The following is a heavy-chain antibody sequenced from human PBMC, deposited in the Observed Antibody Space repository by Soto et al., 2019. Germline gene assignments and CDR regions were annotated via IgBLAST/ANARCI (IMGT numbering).Heavy chain of an antibody. CDR1: GVSINSAGYY. D-gene: IGHD3-9*01. CDR3: ARHRLHYDILTGYYNCFDP. J-gene: IGHJ5*02. V-gene: IGHV4-31*03. CDR2: IYYSGRT. Sequence: PSETLSLTCNVSGVSINSAGYYWNWIRQHPGKALDWIGYIYYSGRTYYNPSLKSRVTISIGTAKTQFSRKLSSVTAADTAVYYCARHRLHYDILTGYYNCFDPWGQGTLVTVS.